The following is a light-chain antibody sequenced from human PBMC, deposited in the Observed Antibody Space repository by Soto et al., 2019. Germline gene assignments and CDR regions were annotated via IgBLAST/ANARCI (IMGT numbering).Light chain of an antibody. J-gene: IGKJ1*01. CDR1: QSISNY. CDR3: QQSYSTWT. CDR2: AAS. V-gene: IGKV1-39*01. Sequence: DIQMTQSPSSLSASVGDRVAITCRASQSISNYLNWYQQKPGKAPNLLIFAASNLQSGVPSRFSGSGSGTDFTLTISSLQPEDFATYYCQQSYSTWTFGQGTKVDIK.